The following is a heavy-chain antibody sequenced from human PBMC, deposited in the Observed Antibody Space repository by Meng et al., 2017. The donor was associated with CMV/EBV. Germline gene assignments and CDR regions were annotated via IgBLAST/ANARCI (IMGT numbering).Heavy chain of an antibody. CDR3: ARGGNQIPAAIRTYYYYYGMDV. Sequence: SQTLSLTCAISGDSVSSNSAAWNWIRQSPSRGLEWLGRTYYRSKWYNDYAVSVKSRITINPDTSKNQFSLQLNSVTPEDTAVYYCARGGNQIPAAIRTYYYYYGMDVWGQGTTVTVSS. J-gene: IGHJ6*02. CDR2: TYYRSKWYN. V-gene: IGHV6-1*01. CDR1: GDSVSSNSAA. D-gene: IGHD2-2*01.